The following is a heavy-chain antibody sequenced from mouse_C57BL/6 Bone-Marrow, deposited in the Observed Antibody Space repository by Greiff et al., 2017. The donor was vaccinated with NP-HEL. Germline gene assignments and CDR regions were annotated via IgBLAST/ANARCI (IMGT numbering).Heavy chain of an antibody. CDR1: GYSITSGYY. D-gene: IGHD3-2*02. CDR3: ARAGAAQATPYAMDY. J-gene: IGHJ4*01. CDR2: ISYDGSN. Sequence: EVQLVESGPGLVKPSQSLSLTCSVTGYSITSGYYWNWIRQFPGNKLEWMGYISYDGSNNYNPSLKNRISITRDTSKNQFFLKLNSVTTEDTATYYCARAGAAQATPYAMDYWGQGTSVTVSS. V-gene: IGHV3-6*01.